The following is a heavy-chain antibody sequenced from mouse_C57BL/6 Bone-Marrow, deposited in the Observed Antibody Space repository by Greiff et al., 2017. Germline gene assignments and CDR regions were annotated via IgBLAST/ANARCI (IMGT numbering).Heavy chain of an antibody. CDR1: GFTFSSYA. V-gene: IGHV5-4*03. J-gene: IGHJ2*01. CDR3: ARVRVDY. Sequence: EVKLVESGGGLVKPGGSLKLSCAASGFTFSSYAMSWVRQTPEKRLEWVATISDGGSYTYYPDNVKGRFTISRDNAKNNLYLQMSHLKSEDTAMYYCARVRVDYWGQGTTLTVSS. CDR2: ISDGGSYT.